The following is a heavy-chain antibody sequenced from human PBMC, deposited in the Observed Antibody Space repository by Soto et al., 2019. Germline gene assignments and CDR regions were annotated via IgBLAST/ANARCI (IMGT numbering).Heavy chain of an antibody. D-gene: IGHD3-22*01. CDR1: GFTFSSYA. CDR3: ALDSSGYYY. Sequence: SCKASGFTFSSYAMSWVRQAPGKGLEWVSAISGSGGSTYYADSVKGRFTISRDNSKNTLYLQMNSLRAEDTAVYYCALDSSGYYYWGQGTLVTVSS. J-gene: IGHJ4*02. CDR2: ISGSGGST. V-gene: IGHV3-23*01.